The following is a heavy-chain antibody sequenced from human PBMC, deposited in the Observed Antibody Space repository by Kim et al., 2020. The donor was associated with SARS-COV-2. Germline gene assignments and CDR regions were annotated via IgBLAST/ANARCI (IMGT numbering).Heavy chain of an antibody. D-gene: IGHD3-10*01. J-gene: IGHJ6*02. CDR1: GFTFSSYG. V-gene: IGHV3-30*18. CDR3: AKESGSGSYYAWTYYYYGRDV. CDR2: ISYDGSNK. Sequence: GGSLRLSCAASGFTFSSYGMHWVRQAPGKGLEWVAVISYDGSNKYYADSVKGRFTISRDNSKNTLYLQMNSLRAEDTAVYYCAKESGSGSYYAWTYYYYGRDVGGQGTTVTLS.